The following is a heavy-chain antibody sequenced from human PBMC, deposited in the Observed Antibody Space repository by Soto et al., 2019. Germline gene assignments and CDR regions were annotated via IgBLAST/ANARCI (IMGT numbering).Heavy chain of an antibody. V-gene: IGHV1-8*01. J-gene: IGHJ6*03. CDR2: MNPNSGNT. CDR1: GYTFTSYD. D-gene: IGHD3-16*01. CDR3: ARYLGEPPYYYMDV. Sequence: QVQLVQSGAEVKKPGASVKFSCKASGYTFTSYDINWVRQATGQGLEWMGWMNPNSGNTGYAQKFQGRVTMTRNTSISTAYMELSSLRSEDTAVYYCARYLGEPPYYYMDVWGKGTTVTVSS.